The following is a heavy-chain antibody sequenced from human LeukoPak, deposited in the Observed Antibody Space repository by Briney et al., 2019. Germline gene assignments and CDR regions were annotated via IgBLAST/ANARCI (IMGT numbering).Heavy chain of an antibody. J-gene: IGHJ4*02. CDR1: GGSISSYY. CDR2: IYYSGST. V-gene: IGHV4-59*08. CDR3: ARARGYDILTGYHRPFDY. Sequence: SETLSLTCTVSGGSISSYYWSWIRQPPGKGLEWIGYIYYSGSTNYNPSLKSRVTISVDTSKNQFSLKLSSVTAADTAVYYCARARGYDILTGYHRPFDYWGQGTLVTVSS. D-gene: IGHD3-9*01.